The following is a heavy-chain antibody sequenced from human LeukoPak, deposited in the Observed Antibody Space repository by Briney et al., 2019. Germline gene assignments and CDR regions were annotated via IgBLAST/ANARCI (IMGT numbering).Heavy chain of an antibody. CDR1: EFSVGSNY. CDR2: IYSGGST. CDR3: ARGSSGYHNT. Sequence: GGSLRLSCAASEFSVGSNYMTWVRQAPRKGLEWVSLIYSGGSTYYADSVKGRFTISRDNSKNTLYLQMNSLRAEDTAVYYCARGSSGYHNTGGQGTLVTVSS. D-gene: IGHD5-12*01. V-gene: IGHV3-66*01. J-gene: IGHJ4*02.